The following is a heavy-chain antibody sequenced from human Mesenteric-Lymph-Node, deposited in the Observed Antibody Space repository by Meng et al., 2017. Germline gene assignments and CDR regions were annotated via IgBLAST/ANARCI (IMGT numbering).Heavy chain of an antibody. CDR2: IIPTFGTA. D-gene: IGHD2-15*01. V-gene: IGHV1-69*13. CDR3: ATGRGYEVYYFDY. CDR1: GGTFSSYA. Sequence: SVKVSCKASGGTFSSYAISWVRQAPGQGLEWMGGIIPTFGTANYAQKFQGRVTITADESTSTAYMELSSLRSEDTAVYYCATGRGYEVYYFDYWGQGTLVTVSS. J-gene: IGHJ4*02.